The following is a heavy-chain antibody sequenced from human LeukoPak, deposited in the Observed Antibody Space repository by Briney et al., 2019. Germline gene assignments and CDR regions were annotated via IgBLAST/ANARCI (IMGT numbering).Heavy chain of an antibody. CDR1: GYTFTSYD. CDR2: MNPNSGNT. D-gene: IGHD6-13*01. J-gene: IGHJ6*02. Sequence: ASVKVSFKASGYTFTSYDINWVRQATGQGLEWMGWMNPNSGNTGYAQKFQGRVTMTRNTSISTAYMELSSLRSEDTAVYYCAREGRVAAAGKYYYYYGMDVWGQGTTVTVSS. CDR3: AREGRVAAAGKYYYYYGMDV. V-gene: IGHV1-8*01.